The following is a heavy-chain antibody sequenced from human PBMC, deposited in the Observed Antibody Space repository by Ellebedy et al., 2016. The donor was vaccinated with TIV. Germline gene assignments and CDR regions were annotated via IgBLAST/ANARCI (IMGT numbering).Heavy chain of an antibody. CDR3: ARSYGDPDY. Sequence: ASVKVSCKASGYTFTSYHMHWVRQAPGQGLEWMGMINPSGGSTSSAPKFQGRITMTRDRSTTTFYMELSSLTSEDTAVYYCARSYGDPDYWGQGTLVTVSS. D-gene: IGHD2-21*02. CDR1: GYTFTSYH. V-gene: IGHV1-46*01. CDR2: INPSGGST. J-gene: IGHJ4*02.